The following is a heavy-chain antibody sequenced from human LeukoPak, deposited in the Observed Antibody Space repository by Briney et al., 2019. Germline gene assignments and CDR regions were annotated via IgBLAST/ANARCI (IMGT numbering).Heavy chain of an antibody. D-gene: IGHD2-2*01. CDR2: IYPGDSDT. CDR1: GYSFTNYW. J-gene: IGHJ3*02. Sequence: GESLKISCKGSGYSFTNYWIGWVRQMPGKGLEWMGIIYPGDSDTRYSPSFQGQVTISADKSISTAYLQWSSLKASDTAMYYCARVLRDPSEKMWDIVVVPADAFDIWGQGTMVTVSS. V-gene: IGHV5-51*01. CDR3: ARVLRDPSEKMWDIVVVPADAFDI.